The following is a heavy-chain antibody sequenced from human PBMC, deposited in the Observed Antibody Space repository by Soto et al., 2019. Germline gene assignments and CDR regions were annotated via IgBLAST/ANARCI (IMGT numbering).Heavy chain of an antibody. V-gene: IGHV1-69*13. J-gene: IGHJ6*02. Sequence: SVKVSCKASGGTFSSYAISWVRQAPGQGLEWMGGIIPIFGTANYAQKFQGRVTITADESTSTAYMELSSLRSEDTAVYYCARVGDGRRIAARPWYYGMDVWGQGTTVTVSS. CDR2: IIPIFGTA. CDR1: GGTFSSYA. D-gene: IGHD6-6*01. CDR3: ARVGDGRRIAARPWYYGMDV.